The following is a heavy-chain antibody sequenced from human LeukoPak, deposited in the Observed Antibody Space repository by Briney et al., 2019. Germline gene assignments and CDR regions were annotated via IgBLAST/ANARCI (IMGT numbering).Heavy chain of an antibody. V-gene: IGHV4-39*01. D-gene: IGHD5-12*01. CDR2: VYSSGNT. J-gene: IGHJ4*02. CDR3: AKSNGYGLIDY. CDR1: GASISSSNYY. Sequence: PSETLSLTCAVSGASISSSNYYWGWVRQSPGKGLEWIGNVYSSGNTYYNASLKSRVTMYIDTSKNQFSLKLSSVTAADTAMYYCAKSNGYGLIDYWGQGTLVTVSS.